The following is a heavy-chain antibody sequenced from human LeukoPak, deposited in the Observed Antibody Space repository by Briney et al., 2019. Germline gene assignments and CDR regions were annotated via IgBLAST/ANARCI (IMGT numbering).Heavy chain of an antibody. J-gene: IGHJ4*02. V-gene: IGHV3-30*02. CDR1: GSTFSSYG. CDR3: AKVSPISPSGYLDY. Sequence: QTGGSLRLSCAASGSTFSSYGMHWVRQAPGKGLDWVAFIRYDGSIKDHADSVKGRFTISRDNSKNTLFLQMNSLRDEDTAMYYCAKVSPISPSGYLDYWGQGTPVTVSS. CDR2: IRYDGSIK. D-gene: IGHD3-3*01.